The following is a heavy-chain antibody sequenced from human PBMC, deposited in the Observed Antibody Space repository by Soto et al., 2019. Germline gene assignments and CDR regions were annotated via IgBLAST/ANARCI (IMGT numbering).Heavy chain of an antibody. J-gene: IGHJ4*02. CDR3: ASVFGNSWSGYHVDY. CDR1: GGSITSNY. Sequence: PSETLSLTCTVSGGSITSNYWTWIRQPPGKGLEWIGHIYYSRSTYYNPSLKSRVSMSVDTSKNQISLNLSSVTAADTAVYYCASVFGNSWSGYHVDYWGQGTPVTVSS. D-gene: IGHD3-3*01. V-gene: IGHV4-59*13. CDR2: IYYSRST.